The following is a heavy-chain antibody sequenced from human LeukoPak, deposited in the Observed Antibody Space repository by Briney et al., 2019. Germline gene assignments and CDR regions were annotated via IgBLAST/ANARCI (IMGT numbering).Heavy chain of an antibody. J-gene: IGHJ4*02. CDR2: IYTSGST. D-gene: IGHD2-2*01. CDR1: GGSISSYY. V-gene: IGHV4-4*07. Sequence: PSETLSLTCTVSGGSISSYYWSWIRQPAGKGLEWIGRIYTSGSTNYNPSLKSRVTMSLDTSKNQFSLKLSSVTAADTAVYYCARVVVGAAMGGYYFDYWGQGTLVTVSS. CDR3: ARVVVGAAMGGYYFDY.